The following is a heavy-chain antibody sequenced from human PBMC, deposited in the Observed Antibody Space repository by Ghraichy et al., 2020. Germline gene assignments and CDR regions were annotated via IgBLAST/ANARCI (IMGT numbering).Heavy chain of an antibody. CDR1: GFTFSSYA. CDR2: ISYDGSNK. J-gene: IGHJ3*02. CDR3: ARDSAHLGRAIDYDILTGYYTGAFDI. D-gene: IGHD3-9*01. V-gene: IGHV3-30-3*01. Sequence: GSLRLSCAASGFTFSSYAMHWVRQAPGKGLEWVAVISYDGSNKYYADSVKGRFTISRDNSKNTLYLQMNSLRAEDTAVYYCARDSAHLGRAIDYDILTGYYTGAFDIWGQGTMVTVSS.